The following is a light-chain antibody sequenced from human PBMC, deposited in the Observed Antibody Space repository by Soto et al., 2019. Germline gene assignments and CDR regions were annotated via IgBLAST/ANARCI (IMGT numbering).Light chain of an antibody. V-gene: IGKV3-15*01. CDR3: QQYNNWPWT. CDR1: QSVSSN. J-gene: IGKJ1*01. CDR2: GAT. Sequence: EIVMTQSPATLSVSPGERATLSCRASQSVSSNSPWYQQKPGQAPRLLIYGATSRATGITARCSGSGSGTEFTLTISSPQYEDFSVYYFQQYNNWPWTFGQGTKVELK.